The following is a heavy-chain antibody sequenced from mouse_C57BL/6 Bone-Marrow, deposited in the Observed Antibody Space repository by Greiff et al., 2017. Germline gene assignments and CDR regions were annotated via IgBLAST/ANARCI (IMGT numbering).Heavy chain of an antibody. CDR3: ARFSYGNYVSYWYFDV. D-gene: IGHD2-1*01. Sequence: QVQLKQPGAELVRPGSSVKLSCKASGYTFTSYWMHWVKQRPIQGLEWIGNIDPSDSETHYNQKFKDKATLTVDKSSSTAYMQLSSLTSEDSAVYYCARFSYGNYVSYWYFDVWGTGTTVTVSS. J-gene: IGHJ1*03. CDR1: GYTFTSYW. CDR2: IDPSDSET. V-gene: IGHV1-52*01.